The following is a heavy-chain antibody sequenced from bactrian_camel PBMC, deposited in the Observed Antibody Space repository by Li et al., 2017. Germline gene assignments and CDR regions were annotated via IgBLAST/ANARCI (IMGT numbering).Heavy chain of an antibody. CDR1: GYTISRSY. V-gene: IGHV3S40*01. CDR2: LYTDGGSA. CDR3: ATGRNCDN. D-gene: IGHD2*01. Sequence: VQLVESGGGSVQAGGSLRLSCVASGYTISRSYMAWFRQAPGKEREGVAVLYTDGGSARYADDVKDRFDISQDNAKNTVYLQMNDLKPEDTAMYYCATGRNCDNWGQGTQVTVS. J-gene: IGHJ4*01.